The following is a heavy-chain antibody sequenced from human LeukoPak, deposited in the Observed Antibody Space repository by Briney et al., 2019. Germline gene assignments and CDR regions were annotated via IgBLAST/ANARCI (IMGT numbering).Heavy chain of an antibody. Sequence: GASVKVSFKASGYTFTVYYMHWVRQAPGQGLEWMGIINPSGGSTSYAQKFQSRVTMTRDTSTSTVYMELSSLRSEDTAVYYCARERRITMIVVGPDDAFDIWGQGTMVTVSS. V-gene: IGHV1-46*01. CDR2: INPSGGST. CDR3: ARERRITMIVVGPDDAFDI. CDR1: GYTFTVYY. D-gene: IGHD3-22*01. J-gene: IGHJ3*02.